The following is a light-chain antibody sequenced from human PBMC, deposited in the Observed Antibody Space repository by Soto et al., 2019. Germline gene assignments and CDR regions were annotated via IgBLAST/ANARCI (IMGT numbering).Light chain of an antibody. CDR1: QSVSSSY. V-gene: IGKV3-20*01. CDR3: QQYGRSPLIT. Sequence: EIVLTQSPGTLSLSPGERATLSCRASQSVSSSYLAWYQQKPGQAPRLLIYGASSRATGLPDRFSGSGSGTDFTVTISRLEPEDFAVYYCQQYGRSPLITFGQGTRLESK. CDR2: GAS. J-gene: IGKJ5*01.